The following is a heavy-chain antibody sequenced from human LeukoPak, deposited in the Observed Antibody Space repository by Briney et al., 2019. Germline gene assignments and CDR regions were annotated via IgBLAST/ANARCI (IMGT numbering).Heavy chain of an antibody. V-gene: IGHV4-39*07. CDR1: GDSISSSNSY. D-gene: IGHD3-16*02. J-gene: IGHJ4*02. CDR2: LYYSGSS. CDR3: ARDFRPRGSYRPSFGY. Sequence: SETLSLTCTVSGDSISSSNSYRGWIRQPPGKGLEWIGSLYYSGSSYYNPSLKSRVTISADTSKNQFSLKLSSVTAADTAVYYCARDFRPRGSYRPSFGYWGQGTLVTVSS.